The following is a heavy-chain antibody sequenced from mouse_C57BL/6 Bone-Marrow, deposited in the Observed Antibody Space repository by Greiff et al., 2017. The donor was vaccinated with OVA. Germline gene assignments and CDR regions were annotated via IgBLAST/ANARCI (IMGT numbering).Heavy chain of an antibody. CDR1: GYTFTTYP. J-gene: IGHJ1*03. CDR3: ARGAYYYGSSLWWYFDV. CDR2: FHPYNDDT. D-gene: IGHD1-1*01. Sequence: VQLQQSGAELVKPGASEKMSCKASGYTFTTYPIEWMKQNHGKSLEWIGNFHPYNDDTKYNEKFKGKATLTVEKSSSTVYLELSRLTSDDSAVYYCARGAYYYGSSLWWYFDVWGTGTTVTVSS. V-gene: IGHV1-47*01.